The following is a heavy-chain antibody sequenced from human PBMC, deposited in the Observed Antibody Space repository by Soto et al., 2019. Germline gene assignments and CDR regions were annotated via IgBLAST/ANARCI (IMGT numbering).Heavy chain of an antibody. J-gene: IGHJ6*02. D-gene: IGHD2-2*01. Sequence: GASVKVSCKASGYTFTSYAMHWVRQAPGQRLEWMGWINAGNGNTKYSQKFQGRVTITRDTSASTAYMELSSLRSEDTAVYYCAREDIVVVPAATDSHNYYYYGMDVWGQGTTVTVS. CDR3: AREDIVVVPAATDSHNYYYYGMDV. CDR1: GYTFTSYA. CDR2: INAGNGNT. V-gene: IGHV1-3*01.